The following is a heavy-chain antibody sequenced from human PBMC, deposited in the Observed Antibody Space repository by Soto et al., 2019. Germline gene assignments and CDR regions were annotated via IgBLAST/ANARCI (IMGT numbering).Heavy chain of an antibody. CDR2: IWYDGSNK. Sequence: GGSLRLSCAASGFTFSSYGMHWVRQAPGKGLEWVAVIWYDGSNKYYADSVKGRFTISRDNSKNTLYLQMNSLRAEDTAVYYCARMYSSPQPYYYYYYMDVWGKGTTVTVSS. J-gene: IGHJ6*03. D-gene: IGHD6-13*01. V-gene: IGHV3-33*01. CDR1: GFTFSSYG. CDR3: ARMYSSPQPYYYYYYMDV.